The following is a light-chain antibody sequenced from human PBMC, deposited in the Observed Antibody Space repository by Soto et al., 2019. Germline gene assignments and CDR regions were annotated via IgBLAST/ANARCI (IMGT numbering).Light chain of an antibody. CDR2: SNN. CDR3: AAWDDSLSGYV. J-gene: IGLJ1*01. Sequence: QLVLTQPPSASGTPGQRVTISCCGSSSNIGSNYVYWYQQLPGTAPKLLIYSNNQRPSGVPDRFSGSKSGTSASLAISGLRSEDEADYYCAAWDDSLSGYVFGTGTKLTVL. V-gene: IGLV1-47*02. CDR1: SSNIGSNY.